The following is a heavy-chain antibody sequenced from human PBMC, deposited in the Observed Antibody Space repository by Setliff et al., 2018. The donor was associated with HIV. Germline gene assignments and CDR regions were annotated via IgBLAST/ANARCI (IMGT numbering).Heavy chain of an antibody. CDR2: IYSRGST. CDR3: ASGKPRPDF. Sequence: SETLSLTCAVTGASASSGTNYWSWIRQPAGKGLEWIGHIYSRGSTIYNPSLKSRVTISKDTFKNQFSLKLTSVTATDTAVYYCASGKPRPDFWGQGTLVTVSS. J-gene: IGHJ4*02. V-gene: IGHV4-61*09. CDR1: GASASSGTNY.